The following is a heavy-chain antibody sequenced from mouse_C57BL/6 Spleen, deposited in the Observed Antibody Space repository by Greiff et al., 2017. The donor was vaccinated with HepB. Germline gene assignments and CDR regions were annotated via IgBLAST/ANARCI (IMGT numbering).Heavy chain of an antibody. CDR2: ISYDGSN. D-gene: IGHD4-1*01. V-gene: IGHV3-6*01. J-gene: IGHJ1*03. CDR1: GYSITSGYY. CDR3: ARGLTGPDWYFDV. Sequence: DVQLQESGPGLVKPSQSLSLTCSVTGYSITSGYYWNWIRQFPGNKLEWMGYISYDGSNNYNPSLKNRISITRDTSKNQFFLKLNSVTTEDTATYYCARGLTGPDWYFDVWGTGTTVTVSS.